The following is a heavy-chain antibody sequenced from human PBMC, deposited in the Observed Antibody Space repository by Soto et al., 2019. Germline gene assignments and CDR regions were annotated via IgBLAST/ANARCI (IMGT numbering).Heavy chain of an antibody. V-gene: IGHV1-69*13. CDR3: ARLLLFDFWSGPAYGSGTPGMDV. Sequence: GASVKVSCKASGGTFSSYAISWVRQAPGQGLEWMGGIIPIFGTANYAQKFQGRVTITADESTSTAYMELSSLRSEDTAVYYCARLLLFDFWSGPAYGSGTPGMDVWGQGTTVTVSS. J-gene: IGHJ6*02. CDR1: GGTFSSYA. D-gene: IGHD3-3*01. CDR2: IIPIFGTA.